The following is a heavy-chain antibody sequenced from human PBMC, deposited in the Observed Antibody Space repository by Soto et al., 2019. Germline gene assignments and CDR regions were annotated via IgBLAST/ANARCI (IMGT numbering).Heavy chain of an antibody. CDR3: AREWELLLDH. D-gene: IGHD1-26*01. CDR2: ISAYNGNT. Sequence: SVQVSCKAAGYTFSSYGISWVRQAPGQGLEWMGWISAYNGNTNYAQKLQGRVTMTTDTSTSTAYMELRSLRSDDTAGYYCAREWELLLDHWGQGTLVTVSS. V-gene: IGHV1-18*04. J-gene: IGHJ4*02. CDR1: GYTFSSYG.